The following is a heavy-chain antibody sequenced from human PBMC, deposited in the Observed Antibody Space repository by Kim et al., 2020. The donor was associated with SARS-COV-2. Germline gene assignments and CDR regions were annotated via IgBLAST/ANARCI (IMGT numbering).Heavy chain of an antibody. D-gene: IGHD3-10*01. V-gene: IGHV4-30-2*01. J-gene: IGHJ6*02. Sequence: NPPHESTVTRSEDMAKNQFSLKLSSVTAADTAVYYCARGYGSGSPYGMDVWGQGTTVTVSS. CDR3: ARGYGSGSPYGMDV.